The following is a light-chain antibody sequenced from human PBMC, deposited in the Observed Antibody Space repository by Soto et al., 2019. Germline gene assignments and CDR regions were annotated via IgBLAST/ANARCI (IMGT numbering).Light chain of an antibody. J-gene: IGKJ2*01. CDR2: WAS. CDR1: QSALFSSSNKNY. CDR3: QQYFSIPMFT. Sequence: DIVLTQSPDSLAVSLGETATINCKTSQSALFSSSNKNYIAWYQRRPGQPLKLLFYWASTRASGVPDRFSASGSGTAVTLTISSLQPEDAAIYYCQQYFSIPMFTFAQGTKLQIK. V-gene: IGKV4-1*01.